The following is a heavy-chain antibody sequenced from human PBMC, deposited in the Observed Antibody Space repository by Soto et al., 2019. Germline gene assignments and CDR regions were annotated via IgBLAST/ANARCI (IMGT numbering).Heavy chain of an antibody. J-gene: IGHJ5*02. V-gene: IGHV1-8*01. D-gene: IGHD3-9*01. CDR3: ACFDWLFHAEVRWFDP. CDR2: MNPNSGNT. Sequence: ASVKVSCKASGYTFTSYDINWVRQATGQGLEWMGWMNPNSGNTGYAQKFQGRVTMTRNTSISTAYMELSSLRSEDTAVYYCACFDWLFHAEVRWFDPWGQGTLVTVSS. CDR1: GYTFTSYD.